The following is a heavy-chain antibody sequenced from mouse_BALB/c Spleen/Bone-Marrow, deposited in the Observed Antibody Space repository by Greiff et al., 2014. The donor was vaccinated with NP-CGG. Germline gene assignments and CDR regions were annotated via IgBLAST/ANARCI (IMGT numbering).Heavy chain of an antibody. CDR1: GFNIKDTY. Sequence: VQLKESGAELVKPGASVQLSCKASGFNIKDTYMHWVKQRPEQGLEWIGRIDPANGNTKNDPKFQGKATITADTSSNTAYLQLSSLTSEDTTVYYCASYYYGSYGFAYWGQGTLVTVSA. V-gene: IGHV14-3*02. CDR2: IDPANGNT. J-gene: IGHJ3*01. CDR3: ASYYYGSYGFAY. D-gene: IGHD1-1*01.